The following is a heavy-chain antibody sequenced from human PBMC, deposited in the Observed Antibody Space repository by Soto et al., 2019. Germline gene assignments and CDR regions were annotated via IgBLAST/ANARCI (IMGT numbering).Heavy chain of an antibody. V-gene: IGHV4-4*07. D-gene: IGHD2-8*01. CDR3: TRVALRRLNYNGVDV. J-gene: IGHJ6*02. CDR1: GGSISSYY. CDR2: IYSSGIT. Sequence: SETLSLTCTVSGGSISSYYWSWIRQPAGKGLEWIGRIYSSGITRYNPSLNSRVTTSVDTSKNQFSLKLGSVTAADTAVYYCTRVALRRLNYNGVDVWGQGTTVTVSS.